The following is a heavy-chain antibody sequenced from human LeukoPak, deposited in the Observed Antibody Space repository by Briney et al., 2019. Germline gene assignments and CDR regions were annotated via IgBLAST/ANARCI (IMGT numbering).Heavy chain of an antibody. CDR2: MNPNSGNT. Sequence: ASVKVPCKASGYTFTSYDINWVRQATGQGLEWMGWMNPNSGNTGYAQKFQGRVTMTRNTSISTAYMELSSLGSEDTAVYYCARSNGYYSAFDIWGQGTMVTVSS. CDR3: ARSNGYYSAFDI. V-gene: IGHV1-8*01. J-gene: IGHJ3*02. D-gene: IGHD3-22*01. CDR1: GYTFTSYD.